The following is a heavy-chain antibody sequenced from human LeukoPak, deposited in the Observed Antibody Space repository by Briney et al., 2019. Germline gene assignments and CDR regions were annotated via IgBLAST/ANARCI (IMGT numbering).Heavy chain of an antibody. CDR2: INHSGST. CDR3: ARITSWTPDY. CDR1: GGSISSYY. V-gene: IGHV4-34*01. J-gene: IGHJ4*02. D-gene: IGHD2-2*01. Sequence: PSETLSLTCTVSGGSISSYYWSWIRQPPGKGLEWIGEINHSGSTNYNPSLKSRVTISVDTSKNQFSLKLSSVTAADTAVYYCARITSWTPDYWGQGTLVTVSS.